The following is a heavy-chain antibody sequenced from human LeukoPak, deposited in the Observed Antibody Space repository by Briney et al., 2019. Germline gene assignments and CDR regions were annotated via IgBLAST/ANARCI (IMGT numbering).Heavy chain of an antibody. CDR1: GFTFSSYG. CDR2: ISYDGSNK. J-gene: IGHJ4*02. CDR3: AKGGYYYDSSGYPDY. Sequence: PGRSLRLSCAASGFTFSSYGMHWVRQAPGKGLEWVAVISYDGSNKYYADSVKGRFTISRDNSKNTLYLQMNSLRAEDTAVYYCAKGGYYYDSSGYPDYWGQGTLATVSS. D-gene: IGHD3-22*01. V-gene: IGHV3-30*18.